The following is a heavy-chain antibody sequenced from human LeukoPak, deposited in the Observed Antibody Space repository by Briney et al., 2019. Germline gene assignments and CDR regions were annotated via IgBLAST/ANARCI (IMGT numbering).Heavy chain of an antibody. Sequence: PSETLSLTCTVSGGSISSSSYYWGWIRQPPGKGLEWIGSIYYSGSTYYNPSLKSRVTISVDTSKNQFSLKLSSVTAADTAVYYCASRDFWSGSRPYYYYMDVWGKGTTVTVSS. CDR2: IYYSGST. CDR1: GGSISSSSYY. CDR3: ASRDFWSGSRPYYYYMDV. D-gene: IGHD3-3*01. V-gene: IGHV4-39*07. J-gene: IGHJ6*03.